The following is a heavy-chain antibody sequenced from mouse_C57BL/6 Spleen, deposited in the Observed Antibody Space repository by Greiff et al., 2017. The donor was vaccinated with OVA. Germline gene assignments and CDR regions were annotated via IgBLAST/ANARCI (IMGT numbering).Heavy chain of an antibody. V-gene: IGHV1-69*01. CDR2: IDPSDSYT. J-gene: IGHJ2*01. D-gene: IGHD2-1*01. CDR3: ARGGNYEGFDY. CDR1: GYTFTSYW. Sequence: VQLQQPGAELVMPGASVKLSCKASGYTFTSYWMHWVKQRPGQGLEWIGEIDPSDSYTNYNQKFKGKSTLTVDKSSSTAYMQLRSLTSEDSAVYYCARGGNYEGFDYWGQGTTLTVSS.